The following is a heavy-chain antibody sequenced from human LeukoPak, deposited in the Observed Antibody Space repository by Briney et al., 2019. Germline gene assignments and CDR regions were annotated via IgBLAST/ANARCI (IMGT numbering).Heavy chain of an antibody. D-gene: IGHD3-16*02. CDR1: GFTFSSYS. CDR3: ARDTYDYVWGSYRYYYFDY. J-gene: IGHJ4*02. CDR2: ISSSSSTI. Sequence: GGSLRLSCAASGFTFSSYSMNWVRQAPGKGLEWVSYISSSSSTIYYADSVKGRFTISRDNAKNSLYLQMNSLRAEDTAVYYCARDTYDYVWGSYRYYYFDYWGQGTLVTVSS. V-gene: IGHV3-48*04.